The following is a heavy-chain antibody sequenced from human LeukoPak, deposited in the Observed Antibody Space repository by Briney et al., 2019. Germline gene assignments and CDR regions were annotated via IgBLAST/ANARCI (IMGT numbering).Heavy chain of an antibody. Sequence: GGSLRLSCAASGFTFSSYAMHWLRQAPGKGLEWVAVISYDGSNKYYADSVKGRFTISRDNSKNTLYLQMNSLRAEDTAVYYCAREDGGPLTNWGQGTLVTVSS. V-gene: IGHV3-30*04. D-gene: IGHD5-24*01. CDR1: GFTFSSYA. CDR2: ISYDGSNK. CDR3: AREDGGPLTN. J-gene: IGHJ4*02.